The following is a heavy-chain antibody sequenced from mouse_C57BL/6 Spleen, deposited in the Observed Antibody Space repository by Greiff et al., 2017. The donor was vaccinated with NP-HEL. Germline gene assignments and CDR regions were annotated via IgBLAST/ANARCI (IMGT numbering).Heavy chain of an antibody. D-gene: IGHD2-4*01. CDR3: AYYDYDVYAMDY. CDR1: GYSFTSYY. V-gene: IGHV1-66*01. Sequence: QVQLKESGPELVKPGASVKISCKASGYSFTSYYIHWVKQRPGQGLEWIGWIYPGSGNTKYNEKFKGKATLTADTSSSTAYMQLSSLTSEDSAVYYCAYYDYDVYAMDYWGQGTSVTVSS. J-gene: IGHJ4*01. CDR2: IYPGSGNT.